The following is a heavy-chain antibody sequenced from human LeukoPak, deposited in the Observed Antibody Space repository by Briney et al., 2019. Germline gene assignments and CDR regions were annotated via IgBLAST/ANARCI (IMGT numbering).Heavy chain of an antibody. D-gene: IGHD3-10*01. V-gene: IGHV1-69*04. J-gene: IGHJ4*02. CDR1: GGTFSSYA. CDR2: IIPILGIA. CDR3: ARGIGGSGDY. Sequence: ASVKVSCKASGGTFSSYAISWVQQAPGQGLEWMGRIIPILGIANYAQKFQGRVTITADKSTSTAYMELSSLRSEDTAVYYCARGIGGSGDYWGQGTLVTVSS.